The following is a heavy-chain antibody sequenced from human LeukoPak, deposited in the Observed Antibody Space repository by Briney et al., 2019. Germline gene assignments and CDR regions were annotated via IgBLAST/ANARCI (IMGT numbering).Heavy chain of an antibody. D-gene: IGHD3-22*01. V-gene: IGHV1-2*02. CDR2: ISPYNGVA. CDR3: ARDLLDHYDSRNYYPDAFDF. CDR1: GYTLTAHY. J-gene: IGHJ3*01. Sequence: ASVKVSCKPSGYTLTAHYIHWVRQAPGQGLEWMGWISPYNGVAMYAQRFQGRVTLTWDTSITTVYLELSRLGSDDTAVYFCARDLLDHYDSRNYYPDAFDFWGQGTMLTVSS.